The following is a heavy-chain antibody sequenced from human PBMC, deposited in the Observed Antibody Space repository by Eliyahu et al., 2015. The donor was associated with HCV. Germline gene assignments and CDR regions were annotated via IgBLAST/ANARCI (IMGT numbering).Heavy chain of an antibody. CDR3: ARSYDYDSSVFDF. J-gene: IGHJ4*02. Sequence: QVQLQESGPGLVKPSQTLSLTCTVAGGSISSGSYFWNWIRXPAGKGLEWIGRIYTSGSTNYNPSLKSRVTILRDTSKNQFSVRLSSVTAADTAVYYCARSYDYDSSVFDFWGQGTLVTVSS. CDR2: IYTSGST. CDR1: GGSISSGSYF. D-gene: IGHD3-22*01. V-gene: IGHV4-61*02.